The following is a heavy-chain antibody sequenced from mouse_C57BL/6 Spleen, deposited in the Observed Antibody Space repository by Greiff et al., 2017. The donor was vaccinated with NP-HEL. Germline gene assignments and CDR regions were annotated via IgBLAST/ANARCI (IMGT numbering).Heavy chain of an antibody. D-gene: IGHD1-1*01. J-gene: IGHJ3*01. CDR3: ARDYYGSSYGRFAY. CDR1: GYAFSSSW. Sequence: QVQLQQSGPELVKPGASVKISCKASGYAFSSSWMNWVKQRPGKGLEWIGRIYPGDGDTNYNGKFKGKATLTADKSSSTAYMQLSSLTSEDSAVYFCARDYYGSSYGRFAYWGQGTLVTVSA. CDR2: IYPGDGDT. V-gene: IGHV1-82*01.